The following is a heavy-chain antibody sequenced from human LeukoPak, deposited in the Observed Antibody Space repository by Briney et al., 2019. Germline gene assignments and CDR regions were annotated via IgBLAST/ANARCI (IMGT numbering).Heavy chain of an antibody. J-gene: IGHJ4*02. CDR2: IYSGGST. Sequence: GGSLRLSCAASGFTVSSNYMSWVRQAPGKGLEWVSVIYSGGSTYYADSVKGRFTISRDNSKNTLYLQMNSLRAEDTAVYYCARDLLPETYYYDSSGSAYWGQGTLVTVSS. CDR3: ARDLLPETYYYDSSGSAY. V-gene: IGHV3-66*01. CDR1: GFTVSSNY. D-gene: IGHD3-22*01.